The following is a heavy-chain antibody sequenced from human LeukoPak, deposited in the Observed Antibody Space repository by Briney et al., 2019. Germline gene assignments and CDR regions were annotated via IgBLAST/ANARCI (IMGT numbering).Heavy chain of an antibody. Sequence: SETLSLTCTVSGGSISSGSYYWSWIRQPAGKGLEWIGRIYTSGSTNYNPSLKSRVTMSVDTSKNQFSLKLSSVTAADTAVYYCARHPGLYYYYGMDVWGQGTTVTVSS. J-gene: IGHJ6*02. CDR1: GGSISSGSYY. V-gene: IGHV4-61*02. CDR3: ARHPGLYYYYGMDV. CDR2: IYTSGST.